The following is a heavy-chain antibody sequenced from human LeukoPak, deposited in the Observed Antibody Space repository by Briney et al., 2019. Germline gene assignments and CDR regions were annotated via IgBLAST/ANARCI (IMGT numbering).Heavy chain of an antibody. V-gene: IGHV3-21*01. CDR2: ISGSTSYI. J-gene: IGHJ4*02. CDR3: ARGSDFVWGSYRPYFDY. D-gene: IGHD3-16*02. Sequence: GGSLRLSCVASAFTFRTYSMHWVRQAPGKGLEWVSSISGSTSYIYYADSVRGRFTISGDNAKNSLYLQMNSLRVEDTAVYYCARGSDFVWGSYRPYFDYWGQGTLVTVSS. CDR1: AFTFRTYS.